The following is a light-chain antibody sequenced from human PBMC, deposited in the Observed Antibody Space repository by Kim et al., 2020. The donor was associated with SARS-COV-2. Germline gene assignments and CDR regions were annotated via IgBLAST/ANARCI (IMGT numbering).Light chain of an antibody. CDR3: AVWDDSLKQGV. V-gene: IGLV1-44*01. Sequence: ELTQPPSASGTPGQRVTISCSGSRSNIGSNNVVWYQQFPGAAPNVLIHSNNQRPSGIPDRFSGSRSGTSASLAISGLQSGDEADYYCAVWDDSLKQGVFGGGTQLTVL. CDR2: SNN. J-gene: IGLJ3*02. CDR1: RSNIGSNN.